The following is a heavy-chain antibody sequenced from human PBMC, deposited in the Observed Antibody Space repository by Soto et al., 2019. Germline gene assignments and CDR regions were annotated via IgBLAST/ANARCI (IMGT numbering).Heavy chain of an antibody. D-gene: IGHD3-3*01. CDR3: ASPFGSNYDFWSGPRYGMDV. Sequence: TSVKVSCKASGGTISSYAISWVRQAPGQGLEWMGGIIPIFGTANYAQKFQGRVTITADESTSTAYMELSSLRSEDTAVYYCASPFGSNYDFWSGPRYGMDVWGQGTTVTVSS. CDR1: GGTISSYA. J-gene: IGHJ6*02. CDR2: IIPIFGTA. V-gene: IGHV1-69*13.